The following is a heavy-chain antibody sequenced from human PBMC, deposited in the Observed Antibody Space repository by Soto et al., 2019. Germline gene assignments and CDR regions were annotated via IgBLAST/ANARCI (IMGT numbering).Heavy chain of an antibody. J-gene: IGHJ4*01. V-gene: IGHV1-69*13. CDR1: GGTFSSHS. Sequence: SVKVSCKASGGTFSSHSINWVRQAPGQGLEWMGGIITLFGTSNYAQNFQGRVTITADQSTSTAYMELNSLTSDDTAVYYCARDRANFYDSSVYYFGLDYRGHGTLVTVSS. CDR2: IITLFGTS. D-gene: IGHD3-22*01. CDR3: ARDRANFYDSSVYYFGLDY.